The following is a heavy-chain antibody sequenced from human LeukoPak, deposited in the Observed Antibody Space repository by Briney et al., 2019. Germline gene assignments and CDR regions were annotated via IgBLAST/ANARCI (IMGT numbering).Heavy chain of an antibody. CDR2: INSDGSST. CDR3: TTTLWFVDLGLSDY. D-gene: IGHD3-10*01. CDR1: GFTFSSYW. J-gene: IGHJ4*02. Sequence: SGGSLRLSCAASGFTFSSYWMHWVRQAPGKGLVWVSRINSDGSSTSYADSVKGRFTISRDNAKNTLYLQMNSLKTEDTAVYYCTTTLWFVDLGLSDYWGQGTLVTVSS. V-gene: IGHV3-74*01.